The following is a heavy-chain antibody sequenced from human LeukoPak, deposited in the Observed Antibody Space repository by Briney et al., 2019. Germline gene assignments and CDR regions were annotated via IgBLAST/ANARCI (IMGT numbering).Heavy chain of an antibody. Sequence: ASVKVSCKASGYTFTSYDINWVRQATGQGLEWMGWMNPNSGNTGYAQKFQGRVTMTRNTSISTAYMELSSLRSEDTAVYYCARDIAAAGTTTTISYYYFDYWGQGTLVTVSS. CDR3: ARDIAAAGTTTTISYYYFDY. J-gene: IGHJ4*02. D-gene: IGHD6-13*01. CDR1: GYTFTSYD. V-gene: IGHV1-8*01. CDR2: MNPNSGNT.